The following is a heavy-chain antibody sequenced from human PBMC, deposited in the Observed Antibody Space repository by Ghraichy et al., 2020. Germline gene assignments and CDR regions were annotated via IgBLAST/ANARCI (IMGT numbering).Heavy chain of an antibody. J-gene: IGHJ1*01. D-gene: IGHD2-2*01. Sequence: GGSLRLSCSASGFTFSSYGMHWVRQAPGKGLEWVAFIRYDGSNKYYPDSVKGRFAISRDNSRNTLYLQMNSLRAEDTAVYYCARVERGCSSTNCYASFHHWGQGTLVTVSS. CDR3: ARVERGCSSTNCYASFHH. CDR1: GFTFSSYG. CDR2: IRYDGSNK. V-gene: IGHV3-30*02.